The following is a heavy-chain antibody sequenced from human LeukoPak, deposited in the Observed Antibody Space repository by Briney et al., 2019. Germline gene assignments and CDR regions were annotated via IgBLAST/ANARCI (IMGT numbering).Heavy chain of an antibody. J-gene: IGHJ3*02. Sequence: PSETLSLTCTVSGGSISNHFWSWIRQPPGEGLEWIGYIYTTGTTKYNPSLKSRVTISEDTSKNQFSLKLSSVTATDTAVYYCARRQGYCTSTTCPGAFDIWGQGTMVTVSS. CDR2: IYTTGTT. D-gene: IGHD2-2*01. CDR1: GGSISNHF. CDR3: ARRQGYCTSTTCPGAFDI. V-gene: IGHV4-4*09.